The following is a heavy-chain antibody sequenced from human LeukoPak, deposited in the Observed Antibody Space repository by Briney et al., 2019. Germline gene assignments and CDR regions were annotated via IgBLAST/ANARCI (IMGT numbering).Heavy chain of an antibody. D-gene: IGHD3-22*01. V-gene: IGHV3-23*01. J-gene: IGHJ4*02. CDR2: ISGNGGST. CDR1: GFTFSSYA. CDR3: AKVSRYDSSGYYYVTGYFDY. Sequence: GGSLRLSCAASGFTFSSYAMSWVRQAPGKGLEWVSAISGNGGSTYYADSVKGRFTTSRDNSKNTLYLQMNSLRAEDTAVYYCAKVSRYDSSGYYYVTGYFDYWGQGTLVTVSS.